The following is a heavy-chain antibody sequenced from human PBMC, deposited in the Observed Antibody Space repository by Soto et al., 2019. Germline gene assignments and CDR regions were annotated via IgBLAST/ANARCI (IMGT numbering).Heavy chain of an antibody. CDR3: TRDRCSGGSCYRTYAFDL. J-gene: IGHJ3*01. CDR2: ISGNTVYV. Sequence: EAQLVESGGGLVKPGGSLRLSCAASGFNLSIYTMNWVRQAPEKALEWVSSISGNTVYVYYPDSVKGRFTISRDDAKNSLTLQMNSLRAEDTAVYYCTRDRCSGGSCYRTYAFDLWGQGTLATVSS. CDR1: GFNLSIYT. D-gene: IGHD2-15*01. V-gene: IGHV3-21*01.